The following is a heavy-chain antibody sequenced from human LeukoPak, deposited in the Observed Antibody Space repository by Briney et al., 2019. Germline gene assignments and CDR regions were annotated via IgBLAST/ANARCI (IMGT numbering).Heavy chain of an antibody. CDR3: ARGSADFWSGYPDY. CDR1: GYTFTSYG. Sequence: ASVKVSCKASGYTFTSYGISWVRQAPGQGLEGMGWISAYNGNTNYAQKLQGRVTMTTDTSTSTAYMELRSLRSDDTAVYYCARGSADFWSGYPDYWGQGTLVTVSS. V-gene: IGHV1-18*01. CDR2: ISAYNGNT. D-gene: IGHD3-3*01. J-gene: IGHJ4*02.